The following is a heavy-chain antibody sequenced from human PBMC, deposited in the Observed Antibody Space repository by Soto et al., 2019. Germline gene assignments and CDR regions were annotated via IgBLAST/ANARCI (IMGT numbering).Heavy chain of an antibody. CDR3: AHSQRRNRCSGGNCYHFDC. J-gene: IGHJ4*02. D-gene: IGHD2-15*01. CDR2: IFWDGDK. CDR1: GFSITTDGMG. Sequence: QITLKESGPTLVKPTQTLTLTCTFSGFSITTDGMGVGWIRQPPGRAPEWLALIFWDGDKRYSPSLKSRLTITTDTSKNLVVLMMTNMDPVDTATFYCAHSQRRNRCSGGNCYHFDCWGQGTLVTVSS. V-gene: IGHV2-5*02.